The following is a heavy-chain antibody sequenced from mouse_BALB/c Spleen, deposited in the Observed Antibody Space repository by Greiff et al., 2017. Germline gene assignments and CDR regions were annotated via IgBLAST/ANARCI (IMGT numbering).Heavy chain of an antibody. Sequence: QVQLQQSGPELVKPGASVRISCKASGYTFTRYYIHWVKQRPGQGLEWIGWIYPGNVNTKYNEKFKGKATLTADKSSSTAYMQLSSLTSEDSAVYFCARSGDYGPYAMDDWGQGTSVTVSS. CDR1: GYTFTRYY. J-gene: IGHJ4*01. CDR2: IYPGNVNT. V-gene: IGHV1S56*01. D-gene: IGHD2-4*01. CDR3: ARSGDYGPYAMDD.